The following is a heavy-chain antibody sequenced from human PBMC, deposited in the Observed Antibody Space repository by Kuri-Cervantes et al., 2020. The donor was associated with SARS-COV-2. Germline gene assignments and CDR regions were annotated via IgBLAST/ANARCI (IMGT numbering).Heavy chain of an antibody. D-gene: IGHD6-6*01. CDR2: ISYDGSNK. J-gene: IGHJ4*02. V-gene: IGHV3-30-3*01. CDR1: GFTFSSYA. Sequence: LSLTCAASGFTFSSYAMHWVRQAPGKGLEWVAVISYDGSNKYYADSVKGRFTISRDNSKNTLYLQMNSLRAEDTAVYYCARDPRYSSSWLDYWGQGTLVTVSS. CDR3: ARDPRYSSSWLDY.